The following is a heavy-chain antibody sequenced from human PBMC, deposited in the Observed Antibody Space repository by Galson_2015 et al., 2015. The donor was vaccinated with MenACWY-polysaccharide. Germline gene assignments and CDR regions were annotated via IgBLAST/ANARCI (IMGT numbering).Heavy chain of an antibody. J-gene: IGHJ5*01. V-gene: IGHV4-31*03. CDR2: ISYDGGT. CDR3: ARGGRAVSNRNWFDS. Sequence: TLSLTCTVSGDSITSGGYFWSWIRQHPGKGLEWIASISYDGGTYYNPSLKSRVTISVDTPNNQFSLKLNSVTAADTAVYYCARGGRAVSNRNWFDSWGQGTLVTVSS. CDR1: GDSITSGGYF. D-gene: IGHD3-16*01.